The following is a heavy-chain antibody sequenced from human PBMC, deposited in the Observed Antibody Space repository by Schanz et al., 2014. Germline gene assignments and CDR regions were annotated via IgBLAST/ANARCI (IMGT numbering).Heavy chain of an antibody. CDR2: IKSDGSST. D-gene: IGHD3-10*01. Sequence: VQLVESGGGVVQPGGSLRLSCAASGFTFSSYWMHWVRQVPGKGLVWVSRIKSDGSSTSYADSVKGRFTISRDNAKNTLYLQMNSLRAEDTAVYYCARPALWFGDNCFDPWGQGTLVTVSS. CDR1: GFTFSSYW. CDR3: ARPALWFGDNCFDP. V-gene: IGHV3-74*02. J-gene: IGHJ5*02.